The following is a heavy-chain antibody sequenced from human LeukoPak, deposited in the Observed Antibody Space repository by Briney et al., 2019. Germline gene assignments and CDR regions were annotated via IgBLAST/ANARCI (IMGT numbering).Heavy chain of an antibody. D-gene: IGHD2-15*01. V-gene: IGHV4-39*07. CDR2: IYYSGST. CDR1: GGSISSSSYY. J-gene: IGHJ4*02. CDR3: ARGTVAYLFDY. Sequence: PSETLSLTCTVSGGSISSSSYYWGWIRQPPGKGLEWIGSIYYSGSTYYNPSLKSRVTISVDTSKNQFSLKLSSVTAADTAVYYCARGTVAYLFDYWGQGTLVTVSS.